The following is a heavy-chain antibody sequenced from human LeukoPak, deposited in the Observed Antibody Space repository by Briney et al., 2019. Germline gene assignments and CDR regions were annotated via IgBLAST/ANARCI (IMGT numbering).Heavy chain of an antibody. D-gene: IGHD5-24*01. J-gene: IGHJ4*01. V-gene: IGHV3-21*01. CDR1: GFTFSSYS. CDR2: ISSSSSYI. Sequence: KPGGSLRLSCAASGFTFSSYSMNWVRQAPGKGLEWVSSISSSSSYIYYADSVKGRFTISSNNAKNSLILQLKSLETETTAEYTCARDSDGYHFVFDYWGQGTLVTVYS. CDR3: ARDSDGYHFVFDY.